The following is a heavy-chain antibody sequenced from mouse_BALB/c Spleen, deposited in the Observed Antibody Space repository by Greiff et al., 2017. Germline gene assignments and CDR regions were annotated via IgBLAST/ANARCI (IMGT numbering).Heavy chain of an antibody. Sequence: EVMLVESGGGLVKPGGSLKLSCAASGFTFSSYAMSWVRQSPEKRLEWVAEISSGGSYTYYPDTVTGRFTIDRDNAKNTLYLEMSSLRSEDTAMYYCAMRAWFAYWGQGTLVTVSA. CDR2: ISSGGSYT. CDR1: GFTFSSYA. CDR3: AMRAWFAY. V-gene: IGHV5-9-4*01. J-gene: IGHJ3*01.